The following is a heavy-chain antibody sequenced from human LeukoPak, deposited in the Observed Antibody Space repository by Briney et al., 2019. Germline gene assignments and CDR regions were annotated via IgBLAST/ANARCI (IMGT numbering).Heavy chain of an antibody. Sequence: GGSLRLSCVASGFIFNKHAMSWVRQAPGKGLEWVSGLSGSGSSTDSADSVKGRFTVSRDNPKNTLFLQMNSLRAEDTAIYYCAKERDYGPADYWGQGTLVTVSS. CDR2: LSGSGSST. CDR3: AKERDYGPADY. V-gene: IGHV3-23*01. J-gene: IGHJ4*02. CDR1: GFIFNKHA. D-gene: IGHD4/OR15-4a*01.